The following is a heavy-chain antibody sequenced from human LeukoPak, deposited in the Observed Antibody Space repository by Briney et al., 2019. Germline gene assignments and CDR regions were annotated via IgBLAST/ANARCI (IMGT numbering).Heavy chain of an antibody. D-gene: IGHD4-23*01. V-gene: IGHV4-38-2*02. Sequence: SETLSLTCTVSGYSISSGYYWGWIRQPPGKGLEWIGSIYHSGSTYYNPSLKSRVTISVDTSKNQFSLKLSSVTAADTAVYYCAKDARDYGGNFDYWAREPWSPSPQ. CDR1: GYSISSGYY. CDR3: AKDARDYGGNFDY. J-gene: IGHJ4*02. CDR2: IYHSGST.